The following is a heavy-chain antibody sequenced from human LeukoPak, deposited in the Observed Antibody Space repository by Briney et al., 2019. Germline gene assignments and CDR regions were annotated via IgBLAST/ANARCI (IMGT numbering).Heavy chain of an antibody. V-gene: IGHV5-51*01. CDR2: IYPGDSDT. D-gene: IGHD2-2*01. CDR1: GYSFTSYW. J-gene: IGHJ4*02. CDR3: ARRGVYCRSTSCYYFDY. Sequence: GESLKISCKGSGYSFTSYWIGWVRQMPGEGLEWMGIIYPGDSDTRYSPSFQGLVTISADKSISTAYLQWSSLKASDTAMYYCARRGVYCRSTSCYYFDYWGQGTLVTVSS.